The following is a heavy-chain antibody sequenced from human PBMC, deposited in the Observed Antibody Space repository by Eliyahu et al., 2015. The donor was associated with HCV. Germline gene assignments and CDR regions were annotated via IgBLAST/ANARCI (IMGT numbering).Heavy chain of an antibody. CDR3: ARAACETARCYQFSFYYMDV. D-gene: IGHD3-16*02. J-gene: IGHJ6*03. V-gene: IGHV1-2*02. CDR2: INPDSGAK. Sequence: QVQLVQSGAELKKPGASVKVSCKASGYNFNGHFVHWVRQAPGQGLEWMGWINPDSGAKNHAQKFQGRVTLSRDTSISTAFLELTSLTSDDTAVYYCARAACETARCYQFSFYYMDVWGKGTTVAVSS. CDR1: GYNFNGHF.